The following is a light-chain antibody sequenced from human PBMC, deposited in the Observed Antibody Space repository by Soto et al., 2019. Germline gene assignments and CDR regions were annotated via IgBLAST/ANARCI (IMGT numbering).Light chain of an antibody. Sequence: ETVMTQSPATLSVSPGERATLSCRASQSVSSNLAWYQQKPGQAPRLLIYDAFTRASGIPARFSGSGSGTEFTLTISSLQSEDFAIYYCQQYNNWPRTFGQGTKVEIK. V-gene: IGKV3-15*01. CDR1: QSVSSN. J-gene: IGKJ1*01. CDR3: QQYNNWPRT. CDR2: DAF.